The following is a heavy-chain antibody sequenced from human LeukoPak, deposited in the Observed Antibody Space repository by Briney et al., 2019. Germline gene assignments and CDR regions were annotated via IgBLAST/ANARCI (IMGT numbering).Heavy chain of an antibody. D-gene: IGHD3-22*01. CDR1: GYTFTSYA. CDR3: ASGPYYYDSRSFQH. J-gene: IGHJ1*01. CDR2: INTNTGNP. V-gene: IGHV7-4-1*02. Sequence: ASVKVSCKASGYTFTSYAMNWVRQAPGQGLEWMGWINTNTGNPTYAQGFTGRFVFSLDTSVSTAYLQISSLKAEDTAVYYCASGPYYYDSRSFQHWGQGTLVTVSS.